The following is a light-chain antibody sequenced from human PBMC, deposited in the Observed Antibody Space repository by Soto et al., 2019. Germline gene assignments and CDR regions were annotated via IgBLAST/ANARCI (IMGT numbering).Light chain of an antibody. Sequence: DIQMTQSPSTLSASVGDRVTITCRASQSISSWLACYQQKPGKAPKLLIYKASSLESGDPSRFSGSGSGTEFTLTXXXXXXDDFATYYCQQYXXXXTFXXGXXLXIK. J-gene: IGKJ2*01. CDR2: KAS. CDR1: QSISSW. CDR3: QQYXXXXT. V-gene: IGKV1-5*03.